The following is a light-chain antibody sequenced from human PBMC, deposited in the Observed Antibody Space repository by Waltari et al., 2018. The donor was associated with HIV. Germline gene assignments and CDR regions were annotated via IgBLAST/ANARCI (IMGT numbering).Light chain of an antibody. J-gene: IGKJ2*01. V-gene: IGKV3-11*01. CDR1: QSVINY. Sequence: EIVLTQSPVTLSLSPGERATLHCRARQSVINYLAWSQQKPVKPPRLLNFGASNRATGSPDRFSGSGSGTDFTLTISSLVPEDSAVYYCQQRTNWPPYTFGQGTKVEIK. CDR3: QQRTNWPPYT. CDR2: GAS.